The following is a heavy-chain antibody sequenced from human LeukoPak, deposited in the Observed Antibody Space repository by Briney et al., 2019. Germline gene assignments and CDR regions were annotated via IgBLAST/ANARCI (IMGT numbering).Heavy chain of an antibody. J-gene: IGHJ2*01. V-gene: IGHV3-30*02. CDR1: GFTFSSYG. CDR3: AKDLGGGSGCYDL. CDR2: ISYDGSNT. D-gene: IGHD6-19*01. Sequence: GGSLRLSCAASGFTFSSYGMHWVRQAPGKGLEGVAIISYDGSNTHYADSVQVRFTISRGNSKNTLYLQMNSLRAGDTAVYCCAKDLGGGSGCYDLWGRGSLVTVPS.